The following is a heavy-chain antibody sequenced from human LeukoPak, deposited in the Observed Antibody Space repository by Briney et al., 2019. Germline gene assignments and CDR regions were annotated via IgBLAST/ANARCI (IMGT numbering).Heavy chain of an antibody. V-gene: IGHV1-18*01. Sequence: GASVKVSCKASGYTFTNYGITWVRQAPGQGLEWMGWISAHDGTRNYALKHEDRVTMTTDTSTSTAYMELRGRRSDDTAVYYCARRSTLYSSGRFYFDYWGQGTLVTVSS. CDR2: ISAHDGTR. D-gene: IGHD6-19*01. CDR3: ARRSTLYSSGRFYFDY. CDR1: GYTFTNYG. J-gene: IGHJ4*02.